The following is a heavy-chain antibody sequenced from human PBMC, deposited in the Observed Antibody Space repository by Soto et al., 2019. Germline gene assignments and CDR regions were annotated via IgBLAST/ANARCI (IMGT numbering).Heavy chain of an antibody. CDR2: ISGSGGST. J-gene: IGHJ3*02. D-gene: IGHD2-15*01. Sequence: GGSLRLSCAASGFTFSSYAMSWVRQAPGKGLEWVSAISGSGGSTYYADSVKGRFTISRDNSKNTLYLQMNSLRAEDTAVYYCAKGGGAWCSGGSCYSSGVGHAFDIWGQGTMVTVSS. CDR3: AKGGGAWCSGGSCYSSGVGHAFDI. CDR1: GFTFSSYA. V-gene: IGHV3-23*01.